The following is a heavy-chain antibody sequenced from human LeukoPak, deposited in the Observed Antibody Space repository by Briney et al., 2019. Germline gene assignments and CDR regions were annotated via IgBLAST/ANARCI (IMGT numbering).Heavy chain of an antibody. Sequence: PSETLSLTCTVSGGSVSSYYWSWIRQPPGKGLEWIGYIYSSEYTKYNSSLESRVTMSVDTSKNQFFLKLSSVTAADTAVYYCARFHSGPSGWYVLWYFDLWGRGTLVTVSS. D-gene: IGHD6-19*01. CDR3: ARFHSGPSGWYVLWYFDL. CDR1: GGSVSSYY. CDR2: IYSSEYT. V-gene: IGHV4-4*09. J-gene: IGHJ2*01.